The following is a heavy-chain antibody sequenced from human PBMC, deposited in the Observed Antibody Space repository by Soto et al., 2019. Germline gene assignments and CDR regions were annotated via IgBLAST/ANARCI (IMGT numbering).Heavy chain of an antibody. Sequence: QVQLVQSGAEVKKPGASVKVSCKASGYTFTSYSISWVRQAPGQGLEWMGWISPYNGNTNYAQEFQGRVTMTTDTSTSTAYLDLRSLRSDDTAVYYCARDVDDFWSGYYTPTSPYNWFDPWGQGTLVTVSS. CDR1: GYTFTSYS. CDR2: ISPYNGNT. CDR3: ARDVDDFWSGYYTPTSPYNWFDP. D-gene: IGHD3-3*01. V-gene: IGHV1-18*01. J-gene: IGHJ5*02.